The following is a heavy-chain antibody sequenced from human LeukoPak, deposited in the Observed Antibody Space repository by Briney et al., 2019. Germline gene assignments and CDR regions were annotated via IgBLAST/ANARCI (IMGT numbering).Heavy chain of an antibody. CDR2: ISSSSSYT. D-gene: IGHD6-13*01. J-gene: IGHJ4*02. CDR1: GFTFSDYY. Sequence: PGESLRLSCAASGFTFSDYYMSWIRQAPGKGLEWVSYISSSSSYTNYADSVKGRFTISRDNAKNSLYLQMNSLRAEDTAVYYCARSFSSSWYYFDYWGQGTLVAVSS. CDR3: ARSFSSSWYYFDY. V-gene: IGHV3-11*06.